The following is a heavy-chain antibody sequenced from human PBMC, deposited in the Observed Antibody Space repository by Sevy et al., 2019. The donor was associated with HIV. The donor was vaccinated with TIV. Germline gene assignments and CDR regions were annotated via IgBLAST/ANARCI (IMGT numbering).Heavy chain of an antibody. CDR1: GFTFDDYA. V-gene: IGHV3-9*01. CDR2: ISWSSGSI. CDR3: AEDISGCSGGSCYYFDY. J-gene: IGHJ4*02. Sequence: GGFLRLSCAVSGFTFDDYAMHWVRQAPGKGLEWVSGISWSSGSIGYADSVKGRFTISRDNAKNSLYLQMNSLRAEDTALYYCAEDISGCSGGSCYYFDYWGQGALVTVSS. D-gene: IGHD2-15*01.